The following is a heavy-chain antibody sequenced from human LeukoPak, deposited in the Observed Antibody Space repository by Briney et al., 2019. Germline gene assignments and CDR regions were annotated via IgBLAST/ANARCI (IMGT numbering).Heavy chain of an antibody. CDR3: AKASYYDFWSGYYTGSAFDI. Sequence: QTGGSLRLSCAASGFTFSSYAMSWVRQAPGKGLEWVSTISGSGGSTYYADSVKGRFTISRDNSKNTLYLQMNSLRAEDTAVYYCAKASYYDFWSGYYTGSAFDIWGQGTMVTVSS. D-gene: IGHD3-3*01. CDR2: ISGSGGST. CDR1: GFTFSSYA. V-gene: IGHV3-23*01. J-gene: IGHJ3*02.